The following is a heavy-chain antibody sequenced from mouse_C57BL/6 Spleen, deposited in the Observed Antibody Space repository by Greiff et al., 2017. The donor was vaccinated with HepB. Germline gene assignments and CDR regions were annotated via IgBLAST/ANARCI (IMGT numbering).Heavy chain of an antibody. CDR1: GYAFSSYW. J-gene: IGHJ3*01. CDR2: IYHGDGDT. Sequence: QVQLQQSGAELVKPGASVKISCKASGYAFSSYWMNWVKQRPGQGLEWIGQIYHGDGDTNYNGKFKGKATLAADKSSSTAYMQLSSLTSEDSAVYFCARKRNYDYDEGFAYWGQGTLVTVSA. V-gene: IGHV1-80*01. D-gene: IGHD2-4*01. CDR3: ARKRNYDYDEGFAY.